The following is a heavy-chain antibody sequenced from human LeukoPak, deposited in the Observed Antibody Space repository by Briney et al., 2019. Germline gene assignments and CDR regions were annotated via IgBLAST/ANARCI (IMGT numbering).Heavy chain of an antibody. D-gene: IGHD1-26*01. CDR3: ARDGLVGPFSY. CDR2: ISGSGDYT. Sequence: GGSLRLSCAASGFTFSSHGMSWVRQAPGKGLEWVSTISGSGDYTYYADSVKGRFTISRDNSKNTLYLQMNSLRVEDTAVYYCARDGLVGPFSYWGQGTLVTVSS. J-gene: IGHJ4*02. V-gene: IGHV3-23*01. CDR1: GFTFSSHG.